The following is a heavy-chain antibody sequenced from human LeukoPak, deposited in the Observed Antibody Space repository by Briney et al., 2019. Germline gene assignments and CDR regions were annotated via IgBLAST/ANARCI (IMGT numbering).Heavy chain of an antibody. CDR2: IIPIFGIA. D-gene: IGHD1-26*01. CDR1: GGTFSSYS. Sequence: SVKVSCNASGGTFSSYSISWVRQAPGQVLEWMGRIIPIFGIANYAQNFQGRVTLTPDHSTSTPYMELTRLRPDDTAVYYCARSLFPSGSAFDIWGQGTMVTVSS. CDR3: ARSLFPSGSAFDI. V-gene: IGHV1-69*02. J-gene: IGHJ3*02.